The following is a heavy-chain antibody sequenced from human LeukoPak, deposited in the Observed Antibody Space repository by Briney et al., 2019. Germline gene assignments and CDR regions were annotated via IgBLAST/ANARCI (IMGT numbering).Heavy chain of an antibody. Sequence: SETLSLTCAVSAGSISSYYWSWIRQSPGKGLEWIGYIYYNGNTNYNPSLKSRVIISVDMSKNQFSLKLTSVTAADTAVYYCAGLVGRYSSGLYYYYFDYWGQGTLVTVSS. V-gene: IGHV4-59*12. J-gene: IGHJ4*02. D-gene: IGHD3-22*01. CDR3: AGLVGRYSSGLYYYYFDY. CDR2: IYYNGNT. CDR1: AGSISSYY.